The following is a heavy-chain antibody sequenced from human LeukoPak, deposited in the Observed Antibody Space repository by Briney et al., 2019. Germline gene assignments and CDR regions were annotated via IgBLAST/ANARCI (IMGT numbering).Heavy chain of an antibody. J-gene: IGHJ4*02. CDR1: GGSFSGYY. CDR2: INHSGST. Sequence: PSETLSLTCAVYGGSFSGYYWSWIREPPGKGLEGIGEINHSGSTNYNPSLKRRVTISVDTSKNQFSLELSSVTAADTAVYYCARKQLWSNYFDYWGQGTLVTVSS. D-gene: IGHD5-18*01. CDR3: ARKQLWSNYFDY. V-gene: IGHV4-34*01.